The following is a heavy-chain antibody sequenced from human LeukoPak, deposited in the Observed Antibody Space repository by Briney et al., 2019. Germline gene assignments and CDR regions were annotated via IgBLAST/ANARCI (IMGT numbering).Heavy chain of an antibody. Sequence: ASVKVSCKVSGYTLTELSMHWVRQAPGKGLEWMGGFDPEDGETIYAQKFQGRVTITADESTSTAYMELSSLRSEDTAVYYCARDARTYYYDSSGYYHFDYWGQGTLVTVSS. J-gene: IGHJ4*02. D-gene: IGHD3-22*01. CDR3: ARDARTYYYDSSGYYHFDY. CDR2: FDPEDGET. V-gene: IGHV1-24*01. CDR1: GYTLTELS.